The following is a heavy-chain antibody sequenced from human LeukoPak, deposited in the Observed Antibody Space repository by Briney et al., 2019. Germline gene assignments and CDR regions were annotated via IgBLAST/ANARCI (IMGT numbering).Heavy chain of an antibody. V-gene: IGHV3-15*01. CDR2: IKSKTDGGTP. D-gene: IGHD2-15*01. Sequence: PVGSLRLSCAASGFTFNNPWMSWVRDAPGKGLEWVCRIKSKTDGGTPDYAAPVKGRFTISRDDSKNTLYLQMNSLKTEDTAVYYCTTEGGWSFYFDYWGQGTLVTVSS. J-gene: IGHJ4*02. CDR3: TTEGGWSFYFDY. CDR1: GFTFNNPW.